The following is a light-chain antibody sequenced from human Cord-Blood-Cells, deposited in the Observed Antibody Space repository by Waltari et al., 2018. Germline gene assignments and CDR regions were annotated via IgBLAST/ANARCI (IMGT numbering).Light chain of an antibody. CDR3: EAWDSNTRV. CDR2: REGSGSY. V-gene: IGLV4-60*03. CDR1: SGHSSYI. J-gene: IGLJ2*01. Sequence: QPVLTQSSSASASLGSSVKPTCTLSSGHSSYIIDWHKQQPGKAPRYLMKREGSGSYNMWSGVPDRVSCSGAGAERFHTTSNRRSEDEADYYCEAWDSNTRVFGGGTKLTVL.